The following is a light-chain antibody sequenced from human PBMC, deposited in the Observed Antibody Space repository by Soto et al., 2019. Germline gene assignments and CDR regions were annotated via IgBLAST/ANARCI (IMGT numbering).Light chain of an antibody. CDR1: QSVSSSY. CDR3: QQFMT. V-gene: IGKV3-20*01. Sequence: EIVLTQSPGTLSLSPGERATLSCRASQSVSSSYLAWYQQKPGQAPRLLIYGASSRATGIPDRFSGSGSGTNSTLTNSRLEPEDFAVYYCQQFMTFGGGTKVEIK. J-gene: IGKJ4*01. CDR2: GAS.